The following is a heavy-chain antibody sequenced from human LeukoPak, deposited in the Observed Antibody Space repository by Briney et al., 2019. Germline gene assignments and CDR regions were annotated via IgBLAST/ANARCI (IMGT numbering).Heavy chain of an antibody. J-gene: IGHJ6*02. D-gene: IGHD4-23*01. V-gene: IGHV3-30*18. CDR2: ISYDGSNK. CDR3: AKDRATVVTPSFGGMDV. CDR1: GFTFSSYG. Sequence: AGGSLRLSCAASGFTFSSYGMHWVRQAPGKELEWVAVISYDGSNKYYADSVKGRFTISRDNSKNTLYLQMNSLRAEDTAVYYCAKDRATVVTPSFGGMDVWGQGTTVTVSS.